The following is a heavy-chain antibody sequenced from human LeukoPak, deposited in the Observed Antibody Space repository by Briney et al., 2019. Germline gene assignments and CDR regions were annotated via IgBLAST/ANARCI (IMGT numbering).Heavy chain of an antibody. CDR1: GFTFSTYA. V-gene: IGHV3-23*01. D-gene: IGHD6-13*01. J-gene: IGHJ2*01. CDR2: ISGSGGST. Sequence: GGSLRLSCAASGFTFSTYAMSWVRLAPGKGLEWVSGISGSGGSTYYADSVKGRFTISRDNAKNSLYLQMNSLRAEDTAVYYCARDTSSSWYFDLWGRGTLVTVSS. CDR3: ARDTSSSWYFDL.